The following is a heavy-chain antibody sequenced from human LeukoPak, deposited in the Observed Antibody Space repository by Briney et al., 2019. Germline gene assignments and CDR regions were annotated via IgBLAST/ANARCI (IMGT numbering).Heavy chain of an antibody. CDR3: ARVLSGSWDWFDP. D-gene: IGHD3-22*01. CDR1: GFTFSNYW. V-gene: IGHV3-74*01. Sequence: GGSLRLSCAASGFTFSNYWMHWVRQAPGKGLVWVSRINTDGSRVTYADSVKGRFTISRDNAMNTVYLQMNSLRAEDTAVYYCARVLSGSWDWFDPWGQGTLVTVSS. CDR2: INTDGSRV. J-gene: IGHJ5*02.